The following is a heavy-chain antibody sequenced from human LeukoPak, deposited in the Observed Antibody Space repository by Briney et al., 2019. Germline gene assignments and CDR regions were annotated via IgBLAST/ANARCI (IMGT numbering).Heavy chain of an antibody. J-gene: IGHJ4*02. V-gene: IGHV4-59*11. D-gene: IGHD3-22*01. CDR3: ARFLRYDSFDY. Sequence: SETLSLTCTVSGGSISSHYWSWIRQPPGKGLEWIGYIYYSGSTNYNPSLKSRVTISVDTSKNQFSLKLSSVTAADTAMYYCARFLRYDSFDYWGQGTLVTVSS. CDR1: GGSISSHY. CDR2: IYYSGST.